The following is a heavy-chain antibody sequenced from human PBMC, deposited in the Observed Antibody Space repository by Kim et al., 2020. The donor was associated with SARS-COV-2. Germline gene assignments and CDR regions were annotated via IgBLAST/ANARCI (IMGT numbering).Heavy chain of an antibody. V-gene: IGHV1-46*01. J-gene: IGHJ4*02. CDR2: INPSGGST. CDR3: ARDNRRYYDFWSGFYYFDY. CDR1: GYTFTSYY. Sequence: ASVKVSCKASGYTFTSYYMHWVRQAPGQGLEWMGIINPSGGSTSYAQKFQGRVTMTRDTSTSTVYMELSSLRSEDTAVYYCARDNRRYYDFWSGFYYFDYWGQGTLVTVSS. D-gene: IGHD3-3*01.